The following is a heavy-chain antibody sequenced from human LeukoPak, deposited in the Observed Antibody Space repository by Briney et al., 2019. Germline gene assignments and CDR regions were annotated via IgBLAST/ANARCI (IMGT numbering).Heavy chain of an antibody. CDR2: IYYSGST. D-gene: IGHD6-13*01. CDR1: GGSISSYY. V-gene: IGHV4-59*01. J-gene: IGHJ4*02. Sequence: SETLSLTCTVSGGSISSYYWSWVRQPPGKGLEWIGYIYYSGSTNYNPSLTSRVTISVDTSKNQFSLKLSSVTAADTAVYYCARDPGYSSSWYDYWGQGTLVTVSS. CDR3: ARDPGYSSSWYDY.